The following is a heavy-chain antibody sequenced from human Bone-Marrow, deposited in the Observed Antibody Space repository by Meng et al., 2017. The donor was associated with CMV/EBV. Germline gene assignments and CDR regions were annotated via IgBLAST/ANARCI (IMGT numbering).Heavy chain of an antibody. CDR3: ARGLISDAFWSGSSYGMDV. J-gene: IGHJ6*02. D-gene: IGHD3-3*01. CDR1: GYTFTSYD. Sequence: ASVKVSCKASGYTFTSYDINWVRQATGQGLEWMGWMNPNSGNTGYAQKFQGRVTITRDTSISTAYMELSSLRSEDTAVYYCARGLISDAFWSGSSYGMDVWGQGTTVTVSS. CDR2: MNPNSGNT. V-gene: IGHV1-8*03.